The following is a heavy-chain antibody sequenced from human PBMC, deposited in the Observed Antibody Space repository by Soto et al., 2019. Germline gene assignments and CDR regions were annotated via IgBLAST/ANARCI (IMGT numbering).Heavy chain of an antibody. D-gene: IGHD3-16*02. V-gene: IGHV3-23*01. CDR3: AKNQERELPRVIDF. CDR2: MSGSSSTK. J-gene: IGHJ4*02. Sequence: GGSLTLSCATAGLTVSNYAMLWGRQAPGRGLEWVSSMSGSSSTKYYADSVRGRFTISRDRSKNTLYLQTSRLRAEDTALYYCAKNQERELPRVIDFWGQGTLVTVSS. CDR1: GLTVSNYA.